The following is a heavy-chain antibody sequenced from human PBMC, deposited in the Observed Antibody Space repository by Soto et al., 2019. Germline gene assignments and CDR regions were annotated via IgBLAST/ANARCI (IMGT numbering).Heavy chain of an antibody. D-gene: IGHD4-17*01. V-gene: IGHV3-23*01. CDR2: LLCSGSSA. Sequence: PGGSLRLSCPASGFTFRNYAMTWARQAPGKGLEWVSSLLCSGSSAYYADSARGRFTISSDTSANSLYLQMDNLRAEDTAIYYCAKDAISGDGIWLMDSWGQGTVVTVSS. CDR1: GFTFRNYA. CDR3: AKDAISGDGIWLMDS. J-gene: IGHJ5*02.